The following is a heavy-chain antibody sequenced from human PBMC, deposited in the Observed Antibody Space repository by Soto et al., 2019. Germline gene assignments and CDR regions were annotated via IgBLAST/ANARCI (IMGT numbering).Heavy chain of an antibody. V-gene: IGHV1-18*01. D-gene: IGHD1-1*01. CDR3: ATWHEREHAYDV. J-gene: IGHJ3*01. Sequence: QVQLAQSGGEVKRPGASVKVSCKTSGYTFSNYGITWVRQAPGQPLEWLGWISLYSDGTNYAQKFQGRVSMTTDTSTTTAYMELRSLRSDDTAVYYCATWHEREHAYDVWGQGTTVTVSS. CDR2: ISLYSDGT. CDR1: GYTFSNYG.